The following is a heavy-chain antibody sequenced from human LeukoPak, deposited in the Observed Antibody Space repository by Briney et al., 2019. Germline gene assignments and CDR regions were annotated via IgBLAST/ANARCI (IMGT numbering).Heavy chain of an antibody. Sequence: SETLSLTCAVYGRSFSGYYWSWIRQPPGKGLEWLGEINHSGSTNYNPSLKSRVTISVDTSKNQFSLKLSSVTAADTAVYYCARGPFGGVTNQYYFDYWGQGTLVTVSS. CDR1: GRSFSGYY. V-gene: IGHV4-34*01. CDR2: INHSGST. D-gene: IGHD3-16*01. CDR3: ARGPFGGVTNQYYFDY. J-gene: IGHJ4*02.